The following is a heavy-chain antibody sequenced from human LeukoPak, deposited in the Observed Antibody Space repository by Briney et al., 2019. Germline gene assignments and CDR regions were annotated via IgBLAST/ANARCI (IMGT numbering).Heavy chain of an antibody. CDR2: TSGGGGNT. CDR1: KFAFSSYA. J-gene: IGHJ3*02. Sequence: GGSLRLSCAASKFAFSSYAMSWVRQAPGKGLEWVSATSGGGGNTYYADSVKGRFTISRDNSKNTLYLQMNSLRAEDTAVYYCGKNRYSGSLSPFDIWGQGTMVTVSS. CDR3: GKNRYSGSLSPFDI. V-gene: IGHV3-23*01. D-gene: IGHD1-26*01.